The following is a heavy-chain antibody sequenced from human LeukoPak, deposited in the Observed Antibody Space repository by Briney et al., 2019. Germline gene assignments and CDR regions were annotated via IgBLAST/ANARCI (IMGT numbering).Heavy chain of an antibody. D-gene: IGHD5-24*01. CDR2: IYYSGST. CDR3: ARLVEMATIGDY. CDR1: GGSISSYY. J-gene: IGHJ4*02. V-gene: IGHV4-39*07. Sequence: PSETLSLTCTVSGGSISSYYWGWIRQPPGKGLEWIGSIYYSGSTYYNPSLKSRVTISVDTSKNQFSLKLSSVTAADTAVYYCARLVEMATIGDYWGQGTLVTVSS.